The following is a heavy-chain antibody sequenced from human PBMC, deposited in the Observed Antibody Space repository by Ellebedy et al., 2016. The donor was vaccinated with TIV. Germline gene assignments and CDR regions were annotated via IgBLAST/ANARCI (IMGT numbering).Heavy chain of an antibody. CDR3: ARHGRIAAGQNWFDP. CDR1: GCSMRSASHH. V-gene: IGHV4-39*01. J-gene: IGHJ5*02. CDR2: IYYSGST. Sequence: SETLSLTXTVSGCSMRSASHHWGWNRQPPGKGLAWIGSIYYSGSTSYNPSLQSRLTISVDTSKNEFSLKLRSVTAADTAVYYCARHGRIAAGQNWFDPWGQGTLVIVSS. D-gene: IGHD6-25*01.